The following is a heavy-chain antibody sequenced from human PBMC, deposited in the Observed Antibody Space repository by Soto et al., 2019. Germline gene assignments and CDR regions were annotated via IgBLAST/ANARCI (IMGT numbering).Heavy chain of an antibody. CDR3: AKSLSMATSFDY. CDR2: ISVTGDT. Sequence: HPGGSLRLSCAASGFTFSSYAMNWVRQFPGKGPEWVSHISVTGDTYYADSVKGRFTISRDNSKNTLFLQMNSLRAEDTAVYYCAKSLSMATSFDYWGQGTPVTVSS. CDR1: GFTFSSYA. J-gene: IGHJ4*02. D-gene: IGHD2-21*01. V-gene: IGHV3-23*01.